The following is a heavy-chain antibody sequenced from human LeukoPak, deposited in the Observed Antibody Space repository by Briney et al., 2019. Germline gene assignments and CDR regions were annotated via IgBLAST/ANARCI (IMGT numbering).Heavy chain of an antibody. D-gene: IGHD6-19*01. J-gene: IGHJ4*02. Sequence: GESLKISCKGSGYRFTSYWIGWVRQMPGKGLELMRIIYPGDSDTRYSPSFQGQVTISADKSISTAYLQWSSLKASDTAVYYCARPTSRYSSGWYHFDYWGQGTLVTISS. CDR1: GYRFTSYW. CDR3: ARPTSRYSSGWYHFDY. V-gene: IGHV5-51*01. CDR2: IYPGDSDT.